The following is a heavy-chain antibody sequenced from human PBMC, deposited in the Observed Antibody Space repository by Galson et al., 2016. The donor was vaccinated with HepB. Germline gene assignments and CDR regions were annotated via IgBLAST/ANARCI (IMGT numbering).Heavy chain of an antibody. D-gene: IGHD6-19*01. V-gene: IGHV3-7*01. J-gene: IGHJ4*02. CDR1: GYTFRNYW. Sequence: SLRLSCATSGYTFRNYWISWVRQAPGKGLEWVANIKQGGSEKYYVESVRGRFTISRDNAKNSLFLQMNSLRAEDTAVYYCARDRRGSGWYIDYWGQGTLVTVSS. CDR3: ARDRRGSGWYIDY. CDR2: IKQGGSEK.